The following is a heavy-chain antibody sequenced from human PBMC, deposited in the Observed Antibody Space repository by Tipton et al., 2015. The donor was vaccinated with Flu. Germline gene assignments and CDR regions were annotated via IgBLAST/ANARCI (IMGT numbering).Heavy chain of an antibody. CDR1: GFTVSYNY. V-gene: IGHV3-33*08. CDR3: ARDEGVVNYYFGMDV. CDR2: IWYDGSNI. J-gene: IGHJ6*01. Sequence: SLRLSCTGSGFTVSYNYMSWFRQVPGKGLQWVAVIWYDGSNIHYGDSVKGRFTVSRDNSRNTLYRQMNGLRAEDTAVYYCARDEGVVNYYFGMDVWGQGTTVTVSS.